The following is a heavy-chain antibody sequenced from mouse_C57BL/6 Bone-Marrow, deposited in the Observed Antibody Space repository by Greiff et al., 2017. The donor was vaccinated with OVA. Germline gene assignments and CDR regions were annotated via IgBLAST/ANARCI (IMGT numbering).Heavy chain of an antibody. J-gene: IGHJ1*03. V-gene: IGHV10-1*01. Sequence: EVQLVESGGGLVQPKGSLKLSCAASGFSFNTYAMNWVRQAPGKGLEWVARIRSKSNNYATYYADSVKDRFTISRDDSESMLYLQMNNLKTEDTAMYYCVRHGNWDDWYFDVWGTGTTVTVSS. CDR3: VRHGNWDDWYFDV. CDR1: GFSFNTYA. CDR2: IRSKSNNYAT. D-gene: IGHD4-1*01.